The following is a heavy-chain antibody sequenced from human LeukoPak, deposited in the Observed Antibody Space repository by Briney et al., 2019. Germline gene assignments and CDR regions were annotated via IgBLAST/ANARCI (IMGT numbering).Heavy chain of an antibody. CDR2: INHSGST. V-gene: IGHV4-34*01. CDR1: GGSFSGYY. J-gene: IGHJ5*02. CDR3: ARGSPRGYGSGSYVRSWFDP. D-gene: IGHD3-10*01. Sequence: SETLSLTCAVYGGSFSGYYWSWTRQPPGKGLEWIGEINHSGSTNYNPSLKSRVTISVDTSKNQFSLKLSSVTAADTAVYYCARGSPRGYGSGSYVRSWFDPWGQGTLVTVSS.